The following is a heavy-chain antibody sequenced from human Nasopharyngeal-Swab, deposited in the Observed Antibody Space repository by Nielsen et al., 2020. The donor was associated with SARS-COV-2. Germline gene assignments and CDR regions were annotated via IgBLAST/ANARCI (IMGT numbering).Heavy chain of an antibody. CDR2: INPSGGST. Sequence: WVRQAPGQGLEWMGIINPSGGSTSYAQKFQGRVTMTRDTSTSTVYMELSSLRSEDTAVYYCARDPHISARPLDYWGQGTLVTVSS. V-gene: IGHV1-46*01. D-gene: IGHD6-6*01. J-gene: IGHJ4*02. CDR3: ARDPHISARPLDY.